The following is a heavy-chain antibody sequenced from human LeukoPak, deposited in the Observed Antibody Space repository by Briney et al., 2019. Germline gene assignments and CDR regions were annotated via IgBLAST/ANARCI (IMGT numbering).Heavy chain of an antibody. J-gene: IGHJ6*02. CDR1: GGSISSYY. CDR3: ARGRLGSNSWFYYYGMDV. D-gene: IGHD6-13*01. Sequence: PSETLSLTCTVSGGSISSYYWSWIRQPPGKGLEWIGYIYYSGSTNYNPSLKSRVTISVDTSKNQFSLRLTSVAAADTAVYYCARGRLGSNSWFYYYGMDVWGQGTTVTVSS. V-gene: IGHV4-59*12. CDR2: IYYSGST.